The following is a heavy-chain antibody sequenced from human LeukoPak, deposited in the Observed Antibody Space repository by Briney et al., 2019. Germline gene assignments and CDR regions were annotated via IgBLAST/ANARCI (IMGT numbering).Heavy chain of an antibody. CDR2: TYYRSKWYY. V-gene: IGHV6-1*01. D-gene: IGHD3-10*01. J-gene: IGHJ6*02. CDR3: ARVKILWFGELPYYYYGMDV. Sequence: SQTLSLTCAISGDGVSSNSAAWNWIRQSPSRGLEWLGRTYYRSKWYYGYTLSVKSRITINPDTSKNQFSLQLNSVTPEDTAVYYCARVKILWFGELPYYYYGMDVWGQGTTVTVSS. CDR1: GDGVSSNSAA.